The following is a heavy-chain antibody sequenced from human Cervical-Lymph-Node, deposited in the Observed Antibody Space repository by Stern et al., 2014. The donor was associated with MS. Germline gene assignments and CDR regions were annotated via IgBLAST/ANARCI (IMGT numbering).Heavy chain of an antibody. CDR1: GGTFSHYA. D-gene: IGHD1-26*01. CDR2: IIPLFGTA. J-gene: IGHJ1*01. V-gene: IGHV1-69*01. CDR3: ARLRSGSYYGYFQH. Sequence: QMQLVQSGAEVKKPGSSVKVSCKASGGTFSHYAISWVRQAPGQGPEWMGGIIPLFGTANYAQKFQDRVTITADESTSTSYMELSSVRSEDTAVYYCARLRSGSYYGYFQHWGQGTLVTVSS.